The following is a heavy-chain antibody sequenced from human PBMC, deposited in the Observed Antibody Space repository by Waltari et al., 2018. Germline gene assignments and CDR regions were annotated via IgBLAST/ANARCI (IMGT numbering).Heavy chain of an antibody. CDR3: ARALKGGKGARYYFDY. J-gene: IGHJ4*02. CDR2: MNPNSGNT. Sequence: QVQLVQSGAEVKKPGASVKVSCKASGYTFTSYDINWVRQATGQGLEWMGWMNPNSGNTGYAQKFQGRVTITRNTSISTAYMELSSLRSEDTAVYYCARALKGGKGARYYFDYWGQGTLVTVSS. CDR1: GYTFTSYD. V-gene: IGHV1-8*03. D-gene: IGHD3-16*01.